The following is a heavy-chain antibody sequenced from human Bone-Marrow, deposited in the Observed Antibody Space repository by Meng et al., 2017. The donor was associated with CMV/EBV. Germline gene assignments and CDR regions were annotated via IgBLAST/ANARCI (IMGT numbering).Heavy chain of an antibody. V-gene: IGHV3-30*02. CDR2: IRYDGSNK. CDR3: ARDMIARNWFDP. J-gene: IGHJ5*02. CDR1: GFTFSSYG. Sequence: GGSLRLSCAASGFTFSSYGMHWVRQAPGKGLEWVAFIRYDGSNKYYADSVKGRFTISRDNSKNTLYLQMNSLRAEDTAVYYCARDMIARNWFDPWGQGTLVTVSS. D-gene: IGHD3-22*01.